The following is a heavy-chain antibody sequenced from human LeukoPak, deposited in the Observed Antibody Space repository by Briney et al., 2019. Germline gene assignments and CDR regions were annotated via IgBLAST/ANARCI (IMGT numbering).Heavy chain of an antibody. V-gene: IGHV1-2*06. Sequence: ASVKVSCKVVAYDFTGYYIHWVRQAPGQGPEWMGRLNPNTGHAVYAFKFQGRVTITRDTSSSTAYMEVTRLTSDDTALYYCAKDRDGADRIILWGQGTLITVSS. CDR2: LNPNTGHA. J-gene: IGHJ4*02. D-gene: IGHD5-24*01. CDR1: AYDFTGYY. CDR3: AKDRDGADRIIL.